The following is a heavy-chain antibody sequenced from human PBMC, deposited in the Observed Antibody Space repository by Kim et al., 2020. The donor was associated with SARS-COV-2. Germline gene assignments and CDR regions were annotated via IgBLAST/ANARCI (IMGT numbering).Heavy chain of an antibody. V-gene: IGHV4-30-4*01. CDR1: GGSISSGDYY. CDR3: ARVLAHYGSGSPFDP. D-gene: IGHD3-10*01. J-gene: IGHJ5*02. CDR2: IYHSGRT. Sequence: SETLSLTCTVSGGSISSGDYYWSWIRQPPGKGLEWIAYIYHSGRTYYNPSLKSRVTISVDTSKNQFSLKLSSVTAADTAVYFCARVLAHYGSGSPFDPWGQGTLVTVSS.